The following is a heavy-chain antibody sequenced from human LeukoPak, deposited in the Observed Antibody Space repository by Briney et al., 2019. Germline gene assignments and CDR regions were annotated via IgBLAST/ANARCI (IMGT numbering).Heavy chain of an antibody. CDR2: IYYSGST. CDR3: ARFYCGGDCYSGYFNY. V-gene: IGHV4-39*01. CDR1: GGSISSISYY. Sequence: SETLSLTCTVSGGSISSISYYWGWIRQPPGKGLEWIGYIYYSGSTYYNPSLKSRVTISVDTSKNQFSLKLSSVTAADTAVYYCARFYCGGDCYSGYFNYWGQGTLVTVFS. J-gene: IGHJ4*02. D-gene: IGHD2-21*02.